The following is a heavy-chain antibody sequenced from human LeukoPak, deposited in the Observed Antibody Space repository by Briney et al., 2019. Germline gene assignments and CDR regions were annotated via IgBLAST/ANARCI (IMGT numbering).Heavy chain of an antibody. CDR1: GFTFDDYA. CDR3: AKDRANGIVGDMDV. V-gene: IGHV3-9*03. D-gene: IGHD2/OR15-2a*01. J-gene: IGHJ6*03. CDR2: ISWNSGSI. Sequence: GGSLRLSCAASGFTFDDYAMHWVRQAPGKGREWVSGISWNSGSIGYADSVKGRFTISRDNAKNSLYLQMNSLRAGDMALYYCAKDRANGIVGDMDVWGKGTTVTISS.